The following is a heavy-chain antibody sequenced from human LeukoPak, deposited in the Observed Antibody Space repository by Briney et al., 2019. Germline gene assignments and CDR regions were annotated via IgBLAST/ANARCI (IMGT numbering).Heavy chain of an antibody. CDR1: GGTFSSYT. Sequence: ASVKVSCKASGGTFSSYTISWVRQAPGQGLEWMGRIIPILGIANYAQKFQGRVTITADKSTSTAYMELSGLRSEDTAVYYCASDLPRITISEGYWGQGTLVTVSS. CDR3: ASDLPRITISEGY. V-gene: IGHV1-69*02. CDR2: IIPILGIA. D-gene: IGHD3-3*01. J-gene: IGHJ1*01.